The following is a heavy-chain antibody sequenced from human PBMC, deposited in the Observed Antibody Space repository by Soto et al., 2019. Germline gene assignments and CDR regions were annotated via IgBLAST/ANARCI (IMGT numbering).Heavy chain of an antibody. V-gene: IGHV3-30*18. CDR3: AKAAIFGVVIIYPLLPLSYGMDV. D-gene: IGHD3-3*01. CDR2: ISYDGSNK. CDR1: GFTVSSYG. J-gene: IGHJ6*02. Sequence: GGSLRLSCAASGFTVSSYGMHWVRQAPGKGLEWVAVISYDGSNKYYADSVKGRFTISRDNSKNTLYLQMNSLRAEDTAVYYCAKAAIFGVVIIYPLLPLSYGMDVWGQGTTVTVAS.